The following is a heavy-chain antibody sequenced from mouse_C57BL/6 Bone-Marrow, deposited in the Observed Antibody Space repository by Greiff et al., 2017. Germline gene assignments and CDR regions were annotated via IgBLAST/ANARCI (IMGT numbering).Heavy chain of an antibody. V-gene: IGHV2-5*01. J-gene: IGHJ4*01. CDR1: GFSLTSYG. Sequence: QVQLKESGPGLVQPSQSLSITCTVSGFSLTSYGVHWVRQSPGKGLEWLGVIWRGGSTDYNAAFMSRLSITKDNSKSQVFFKMNSLQADDTAIYYCAKNEMITTEYYYAMDYWGQGTSVTVSS. CDR2: IWRGGST. CDR3: AKNEMITTEYYYAMDY. D-gene: IGHD2-4*01.